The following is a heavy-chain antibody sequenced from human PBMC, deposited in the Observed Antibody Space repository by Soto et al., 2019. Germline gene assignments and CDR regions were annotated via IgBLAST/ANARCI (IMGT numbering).Heavy chain of an antibody. D-gene: IGHD3-22*01. V-gene: IGHV1-69*13. CDR1: GGTFSSYA. CDR2: IIPIFGTA. Sequence: ASVKVSCKASGGTFSSYAISWVRQAPGQGLEWMGGIIPIFGTANYAQKFQGRVTITADESTSTAYMELSSLRSEDTAVYYCAKYYYDSSGYYSDYYYVMDVWGHGTTVTVSS. J-gene: IGHJ6*02. CDR3: AKYYYDSSGYYSDYYYVMDV.